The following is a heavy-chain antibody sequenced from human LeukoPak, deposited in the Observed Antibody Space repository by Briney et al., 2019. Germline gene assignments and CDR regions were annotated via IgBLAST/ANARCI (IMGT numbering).Heavy chain of an antibody. V-gene: IGHV4-4*08. J-gene: IGHJ2*01. D-gene: IGHD3-22*01. CDR1: GGSIFSYY. Sequence: SSETLSLTCTVSGGSIFSYYWNWIRQPPGKGLEWIGYIYPNGIASYNPSLRSRGTISIVTSKNQFSLRLRSVTAADTAIYYCARRAYYDTSGYYPTSGYFDLWGRGTLVTVSS. CDR3: ARRAYYDTSGYYPTSGYFDL. CDR2: IYPNGIA.